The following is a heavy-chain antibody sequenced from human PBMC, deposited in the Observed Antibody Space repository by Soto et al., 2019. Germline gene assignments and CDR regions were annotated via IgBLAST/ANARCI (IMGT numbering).Heavy chain of an antibody. CDR3: ATVDGSGSYYRPESIWFDP. Sequence: VKVSCKVSGYTLTELSMHWVRQAPGKGLEWMGGFDPEDGETIYAQKFQGRVTMTEDTSTDTAYMELSSLRSEDTAVYYCATVDGSGSYYRPESIWFDPWGQGTLVTVSS. CDR1: GYTLTELS. D-gene: IGHD3-10*01. CDR2: FDPEDGET. V-gene: IGHV1-24*01. J-gene: IGHJ5*02.